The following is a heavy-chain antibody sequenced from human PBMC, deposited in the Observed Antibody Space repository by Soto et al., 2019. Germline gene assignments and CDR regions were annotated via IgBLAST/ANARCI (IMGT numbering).Heavy chain of an antibody. J-gene: IGHJ4*02. Sequence: ASVKVSCKASVGTFSSYAISWVRQAPGQGLEWMGGIIPIFGTANYAQKFQGRVTITADESTSTAYMELSSLRSEDTAVYYCARSSGWHDYYFDYWGQGTLVTVSS. CDR1: VGTFSSYA. D-gene: IGHD6-19*01. CDR2: IIPIFGTA. CDR3: ARSSGWHDYYFDY. V-gene: IGHV1-69*13.